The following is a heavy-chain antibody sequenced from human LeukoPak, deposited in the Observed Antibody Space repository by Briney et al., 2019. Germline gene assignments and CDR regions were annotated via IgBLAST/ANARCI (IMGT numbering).Heavy chain of an antibody. J-gene: IGHJ4*02. CDR2: IYYSGST. CDR1: GGSISSYY. V-gene: IGHV4-59*07. CDR3: ARQIQLWLSPHFDY. D-gene: IGHD5-18*01. Sequence: SDTLSLTCTVSGGSISSYYWSWIRQPPGKGLEWIGYIYYSGSTNYNPSLKSRVTISVDTSKNQFSLKLSSVTAADTAVYYCARQIQLWLSPHFDYWGQGTLVTVSS.